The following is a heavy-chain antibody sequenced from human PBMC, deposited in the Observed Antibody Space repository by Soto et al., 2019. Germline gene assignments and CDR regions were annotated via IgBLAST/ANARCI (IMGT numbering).Heavy chain of an antibody. CDR3: TRGDYDTLTGSAYYYYYGMDV. Sequence: EVQLVESGGGVVQPGGSLRLSCAASGFTFSSYSMNWVRQAPGKGLEWVSYINSSSSTIYYADSVKGRFTISRDNAKNSLYRQMNILRHEDTAVYDSTRGDYDTLTGSAYYYYYGMDVWGQGTTVTVSS. V-gene: IGHV3-48*02. CDR2: INSSSSTI. J-gene: IGHJ6*02. D-gene: IGHD3-9*01. CDR1: GFTFSSYS.